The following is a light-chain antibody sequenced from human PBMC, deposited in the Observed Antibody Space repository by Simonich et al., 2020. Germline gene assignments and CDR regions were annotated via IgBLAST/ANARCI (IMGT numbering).Light chain of an antibody. CDR2: WAS. Sequence: DIVMTQSPDSLAVSLGERATLNCKSRQSVLYSSNNKNYLAWYQQKPGQPPKLLIYWASTREAGVHDRFSGSGSGTEFTLTISSLQAEDVAVYYCQQYYSTPYTFGQGTKLEIK. J-gene: IGKJ2*01. V-gene: IGKV4-1*01. CDR3: QQYYSTPYT. CDR1: QSVLYSSNNKNY.